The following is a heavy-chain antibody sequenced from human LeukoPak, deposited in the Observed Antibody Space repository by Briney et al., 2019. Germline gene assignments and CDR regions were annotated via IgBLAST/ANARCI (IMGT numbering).Heavy chain of an antibody. J-gene: IGHJ2*01. CDR1: GYTFTSYG. D-gene: IGHD6-19*01. V-gene: IGHV1-18*01. Sequence: ASVKVSCKASGYTFTSYGISWVRQAPGQGLEWMGWISAYNGNTNYAQKLQGRVTMTTDTSTSTAYMELSSLRSEDTAVYYCARVLAVAGPYWYFDLWGRGTLVTVSS. CDR2: ISAYNGNT. CDR3: ARVLAVAGPYWYFDL.